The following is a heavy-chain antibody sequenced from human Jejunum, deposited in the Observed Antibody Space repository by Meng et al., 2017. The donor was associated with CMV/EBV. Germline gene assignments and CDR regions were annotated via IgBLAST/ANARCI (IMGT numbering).Heavy chain of an antibody. CDR2: IYHNGNS. J-gene: IGHJ4*02. CDR1: GDYISSGYY. Sequence: QGQLQESGPGLVRPSETLSLTCAVSGDYISSGYYWGWIRQPPGKGLEWIASIYHNGNSHSNPSLKSRLTISVDTSKNQFSLSLISVTAADTGVYYCARHGDLPDFDYWGQGALVTSPQ. CDR3: ARHGDLPDFDY. V-gene: IGHV4-38-2*01. D-gene: IGHD4-17*01.